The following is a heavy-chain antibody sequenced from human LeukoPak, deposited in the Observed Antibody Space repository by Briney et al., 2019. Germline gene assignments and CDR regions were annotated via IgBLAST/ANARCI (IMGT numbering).Heavy chain of an antibody. CDR2: MNPNSGNT. CDR1: GYTFTSYG. V-gene: IGHV1-8*03. CDR3: ARGPRNDYVWGSYRWYYYYYMDV. Sequence: GASVKVSCKASGYTFTSYGISWVRQATGQGLEWMGWMNPNSGNTGYAQKFQGRVTITRNTSISTAYMELSSLRSEDTAVYYCARGPRNDYVWGSYRWYYYYYMDVWGKGTTVTVSS. D-gene: IGHD3-16*02. J-gene: IGHJ6*03.